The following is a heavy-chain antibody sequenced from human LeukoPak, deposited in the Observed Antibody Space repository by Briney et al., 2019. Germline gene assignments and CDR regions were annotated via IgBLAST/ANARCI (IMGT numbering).Heavy chain of an antibody. J-gene: IGHJ6*03. V-gene: IGHV3-53*01. CDR3: ARSLRVRGVPDYMDV. CDR1: GFTFSSYA. CDR2: IHKNAIT. Sequence: GGSLRLSCAASGFTFSSYAMSWVRQAPGKGLEWVSVIHKNAITSYADTVKGRFSISRDNSKNTLYLQMNNLRVDDTAVYYCARSLRVRGVPDYMDVWGKGTTVTVSS. D-gene: IGHD3-10*01.